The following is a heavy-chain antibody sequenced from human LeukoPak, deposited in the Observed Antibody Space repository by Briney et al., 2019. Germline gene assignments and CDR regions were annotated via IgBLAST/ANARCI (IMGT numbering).Heavy chain of an antibody. Sequence: ASVKVSCKASGYTFTSYDINWVRQAPGQGLEWMGWINPNSGGTNYAQKFQGRVTMTRDTSISTAYMELSRLRSDDTAVYYCARGHDFWSGYHTPLPFDPWGQGTLVTVSS. CDR2: INPNSGGT. CDR3: ARGHDFWSGYHTPLPFDP. CDR1: GYTFTSYD. D-gene: IGHD3-3*01. V-gene: IGHV1-2*02. J-gene: IGHJ5*02.